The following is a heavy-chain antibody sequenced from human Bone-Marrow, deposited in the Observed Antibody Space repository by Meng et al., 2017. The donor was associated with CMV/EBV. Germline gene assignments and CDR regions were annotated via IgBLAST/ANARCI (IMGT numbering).Heavy chain of an antibody. CDR2: ISGSGGST. CDR1: FTFSNSA. CDR3: AKESTAIAVVSNWFDS. J-gene: IGHJ5*01. D-gene: IGHD3-22*01. Sequence: FTFSNSAMSWVRQAPGKGMEWVSVISGSGGSTYYADSVKGRFTISRDNSKNTLYLQMNSLRVEDTAVYYCAKESTAIAVVSNWFDSWGQGTLVTVSS. V-gene: IGHV3-23*01.